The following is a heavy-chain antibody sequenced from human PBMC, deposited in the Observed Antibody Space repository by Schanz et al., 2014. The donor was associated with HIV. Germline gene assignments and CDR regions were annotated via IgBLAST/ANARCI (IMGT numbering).Heavy chain of an antibody. CDR3: AREGGSSGHNGYFHF. Sequence: QVQLVESGGGVVQPGRSLRLSCAASGFTFSSYGMHWVRQAPGKGLEWVAVISYDGSNKYYADSVKGRFTISRDNSKNTLYLQMNSLRAEDTAVYYCAREGGSSGHNGYFHFWGQGALVTVSS. CDR1: GFTFSSYG. J-gene: IGHJ4*02. CDR2: ISYDGSNK. D-gene: IGHD6-19*01. V-gene: IGHV3-30*03.